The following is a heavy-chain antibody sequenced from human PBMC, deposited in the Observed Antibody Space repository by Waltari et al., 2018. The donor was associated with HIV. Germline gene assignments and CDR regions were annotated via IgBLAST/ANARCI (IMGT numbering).Heavy chain of an antibody. CDR2: IYYRGGT. J-gene: IGHJ4*02. CDR1: GGSISSSSYY. V-gene: IGHV4-39*01. D-gene: IGHD2-21*02. CDR3: ARRLYCGGDCHHFDY. Sequence: QLQLQESGPGLVKPSETLSLTCTVSGGSISSSSYYWGWIRQPPGKGLEGIGGIYYRGGTSYNPPLKGRATISVDTSKNQFSLKLSSVTAADTAVYYCARRLYCGGDCHHFDYWGQGTLVTVSS.